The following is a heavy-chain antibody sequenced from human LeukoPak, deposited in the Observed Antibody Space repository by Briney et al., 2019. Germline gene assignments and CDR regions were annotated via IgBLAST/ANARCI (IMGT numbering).Heavy chain of an antibody. V-gene: IGHV3-74*01. CDR1: GFTFSTYW. Sequence: GGSLRLSCAASGFTFSTYWMNWVRQPPGKGLVWVSRINSDGSSTTYADSVMGRFTISRDNAKNSLYLQMNSLRAEDTAVYYCARDRGGYPLSYYMDVWGKGTTVTVSS. D-gene: IGHD3-22*01. J-gene: IGHJ6*03. CDR2: INSDGSST. CDR3: ARDRGGYPLSYYMDV.